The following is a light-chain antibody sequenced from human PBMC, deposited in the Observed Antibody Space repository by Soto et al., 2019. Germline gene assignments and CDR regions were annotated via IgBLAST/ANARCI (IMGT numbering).Light chain of an antibody. CDR3: HQYGSSPFT. CDR2: HAS. CDR1: QSVMGSY. V-gene: IGKV3-20*01. Sequence: EIVFTQSPGTLSLAPGERATLSCRASQSVMGSYLAWYQQKPGQAPRLLIFHASTRATGIPDRFSGSGSGTDFTLTVSRLEPEDSAVYYCHQYGSSPFTFGPGDQGGYK. J-gene: IGKJ3*01.